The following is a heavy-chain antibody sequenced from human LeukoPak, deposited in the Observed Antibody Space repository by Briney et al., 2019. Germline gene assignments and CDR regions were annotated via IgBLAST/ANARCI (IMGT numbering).Heavy chain of an antibody. V-gene: IGHV1-46*01. CDR1: GYTFTSYY. J-gene: IGHJ3*02. CDR3: ARDGTTVPRGFGAFDI. D-gene: IGHD4-17*01. Sequence: GASVKVSCKASGYTFTSYYMHWVRQAPGQGLEWMGIINPSGGSTSYAQKFQGRVTMTRDTSTSTVYMELSSLRSEDTAVYYCARDGTTVPRGFGAFDIWGQGTMVTVSS. CDR2: INPSGGST.